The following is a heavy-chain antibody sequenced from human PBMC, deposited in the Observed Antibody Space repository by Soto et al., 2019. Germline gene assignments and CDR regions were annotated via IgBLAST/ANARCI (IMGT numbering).Heavy chain of an antibody. V-gene: IGHV3-74*01. D-gene: IGHD3-16*02. Sequence: HPGGSLRLSCAASGFTFSSYWMHWVRQAPGKGLVWVSRINSDGSSTSYADSVKGRFTISRDNAKNTLYLQMNSLRAENTAVYYCAGWGSYRYNGMSVWAQGPRLTASS. CDR2: INSDGSST. CDR1: GFTFSSYW. J-gene: IGHJ6*02. CDR3: AGWGSYRYNGMSV.